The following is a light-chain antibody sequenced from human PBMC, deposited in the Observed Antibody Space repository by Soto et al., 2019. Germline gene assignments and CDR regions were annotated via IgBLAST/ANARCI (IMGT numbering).Light chain of an antibody. CDR2: DAS. CDR3: EQYDNLPPLT. CDR1: QDISNY. J-gene: IGKJ4*01. Sequence: DIQMSQSPSSLSAAVEDRVTITCQARQDISNYSNWYQQKPGKAPKLLIYDASNLETGVPSRFSGRGSGTDFPFTISSLQPEDIATYYCEQYDNLPPLTFGGGTKVEIK. V-gene: IGKV1-33*01.